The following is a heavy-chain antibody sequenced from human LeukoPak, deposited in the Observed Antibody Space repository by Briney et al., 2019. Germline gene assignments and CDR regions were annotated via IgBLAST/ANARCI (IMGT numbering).Heavy chain of an antibody. D-gene: IGHD3-10*02. CDR2: ISPSGSDI. CDR3: AELGITMIGGV. V-gene: IGHV3-48*03. CDR1: GFTFSSYE. Sequence: AGGSLRLSCVASGFTFSSYEMNWVRQAPGKGLEWVSYISPSGSDIKYADSVKGRFSISRDNAKNSLYLQMNSLRAEDTAVYYCAELGITMIGGVWGKGTTVTISS. J-gene: IGHJ6*04.